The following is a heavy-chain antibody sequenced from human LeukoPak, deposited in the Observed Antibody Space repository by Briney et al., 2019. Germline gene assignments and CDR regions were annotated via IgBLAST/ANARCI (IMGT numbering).Heavy chain of an antibody. V-gene: IGHV3-23*01. J-gene: IGHJ4*02. CDR2: ISGSGGST. CDR3: AKDVALSITMVRGLFDY. Sequence: GGSLRLSCAASGFTFSSYAMSWVRQAPGKGLEWVSAISGSGGSTYYADSVKGRFTISRDNSKNTLYLQMNSLRAEDTAVYYCAKDVALSITMVRGLFDYWGQGTLVTVSS. D-gene: IGHD3-10*01. CDR1: GFTFSSYA.